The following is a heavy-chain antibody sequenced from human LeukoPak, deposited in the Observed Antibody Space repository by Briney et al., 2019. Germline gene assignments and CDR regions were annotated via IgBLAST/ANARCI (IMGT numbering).Heavy chain of an antibody. V-gene: IGHV3-21*01. D-gene: IGHD6-6*01. CDR2: ISSSSSYI. J-gene: IGHJ4*02. CDR3: ASEYSPNY. CDR1: GFTFSSYT. Sequence: GGSLRPSCAASGFTFSSYTMNWVRQAPGKGLEWVSSISSSSSYIYYADSLKGRLTISRDNAKNSLYLQMNSLRAEDTAVYYCASEYSPNYWGQGTLVTVSS.